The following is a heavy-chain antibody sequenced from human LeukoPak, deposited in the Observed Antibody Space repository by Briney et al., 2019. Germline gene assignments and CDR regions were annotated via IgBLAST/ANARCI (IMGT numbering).Heavy chain of an antibody. CDR3: ARATSAAAGDAFDI. J-gene: IGHJ3*02. CDR2: MNPNSGNT. D-gene: IGHD6-13*01. Sequence: ASVKVSCKASGGTFSSYAINWVRQATGQGLEWMGWMNPNSGNTGYAQKFQGRVTMTRNTSISTAYMELSSLRSEDTAVYYCARATSAAAGDAFDIWGQGTMVTVSS. CDR1: GGTFSSYA. V-gene: IGHV1-8*02.